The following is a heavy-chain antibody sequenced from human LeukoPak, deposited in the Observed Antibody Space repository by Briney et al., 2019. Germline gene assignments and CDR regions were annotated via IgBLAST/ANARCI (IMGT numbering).Heavy chain of an antibody. CDR3: ARPPGHDY. Sequence: ASVKVSCKASGYSFSGYAIHWVRQAPGQGLEWMGWINPHTGDSKSALKFQDRVTMTRDTSITTAYMELSGLTADDTAIYYCARPPGHDYWGQGTLVTVSS. V-gene: IGHV1-2*02. CDR2: INPHTGDS. J-gene: IGHJ4*02. CDR1: GYSFSGYA.